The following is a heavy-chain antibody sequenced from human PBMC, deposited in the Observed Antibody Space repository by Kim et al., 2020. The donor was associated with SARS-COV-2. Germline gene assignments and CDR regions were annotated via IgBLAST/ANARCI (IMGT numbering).Heavy chain of an antibody. CDR3: ARDFRYYGMDV. CDR2: ISSSSSYI. Sequence: GGSLRLSCAASGFTFSSYSMNWFRQAPGKGLEWVSSISSSSSYIYYADSVKGRFTISRDNAKNSLYLQMNSLRAEDTAVYYCARDFRYYGMDVWGQGTTVTVSS. V-gene: IGHV3-21*01. J-gene: IGHJ6*02. CDR1: GFTFSSYS.